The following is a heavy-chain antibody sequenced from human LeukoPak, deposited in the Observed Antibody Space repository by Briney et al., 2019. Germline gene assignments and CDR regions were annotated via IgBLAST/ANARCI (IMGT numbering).Heavy chain of an antibody. V-gene: IGHV3-48*03. CDR2: ISSSGSSI. J-gene: IGHJ4*02. CDR1: GFTFSIYE. Sequence: GESLKISCAASGFTFSIYEMNWVRQAPGKGLEWVSDISSSGSSIYYADSVKGRFTISRDNAKNSLYLQMNSLRAEDTAIYYCAKSFYGDRDYWGQGTLVTVSS. D-gene: IGHD4-17*01. CDR3: AKSFYGDRDY.